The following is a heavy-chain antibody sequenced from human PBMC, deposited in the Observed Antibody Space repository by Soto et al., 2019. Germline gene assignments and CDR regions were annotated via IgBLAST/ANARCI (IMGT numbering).Heavy chain of an antibody. CDR1: GYTFTSYT. V-gene: IGHV1-3*01. CDR3: ARDPALDY. CDR2: INAGNGNT. J-gene: IGHJ4*02. Sequence: GASVKVSCKASGYTFTSYTMHWVRQAPGQRLEWMGWINAGNGNTKYSQNFQGRVIFTTDPSASTAYLELTSLIFEDTAVFYCARDPALDYWGQGTLVTVSS.